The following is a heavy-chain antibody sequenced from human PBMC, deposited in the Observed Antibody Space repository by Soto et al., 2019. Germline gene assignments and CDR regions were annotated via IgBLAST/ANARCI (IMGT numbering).Heavy chain of an antibody. Sequence: PSETLSLTCTVSGDSLGSYYWFWIRQPVGQGLEWIGRVTSSGNNNANPTHNTRANMSINTSKNQSTLRLRSVTGAVTAVYYCARAYYKILTGSYTTDVWGQGTTVTVSS. D-gene: IGHD3-9*01. J-gene: IGHJ6*02. CDR3: ARAYYKILTGSYTTDV. V-gene: IGHV4-4*07. CDR2: VTSSGNN. CDR1: GDSLGSYY.